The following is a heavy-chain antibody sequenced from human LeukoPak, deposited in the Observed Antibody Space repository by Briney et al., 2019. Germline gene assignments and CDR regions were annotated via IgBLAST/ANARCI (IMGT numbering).Heavy chain of an antibody. D-gene: IGHD3-10*01. CDR2: INHSGST. CDR3: ARPRGRFGEIKAFDY. Sequence: SETLSLTCAVYGVSFSGYYWSWIRQPPGKGLEWIGEINHSGSTNYNPSLKSRVTISVDTSKNQFSLKLSSVTAADTAVYYCARPRGRFGEIKAFDYWGQGTLVTVSS. CDR1: GVSFSGYY. J-gene: IGHJ4*02. V-gene: IGHV4-34*01.